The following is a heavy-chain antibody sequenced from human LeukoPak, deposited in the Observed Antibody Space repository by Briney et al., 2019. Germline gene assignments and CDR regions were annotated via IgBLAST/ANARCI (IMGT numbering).Heavy chain of an antibody. V-gene: IGHV4-31*03. CDR1: GGSISSGGYF. CDR2: IYYSGST. CDR3: ARDLRHSGSMACDI. J-gene: IGHJ3*02. D-gene: IGHD3-10*01. Sequence: SSETLSLTCTVSGGSISSGGYFWSWIRQHPGKGLEWIGYIYYSGSTYYNPSLKSRVTISVDTSKNQFSLKLSSVTAADTAVYYCARDLRHSGSMACDIWGQGTMVTVSS.